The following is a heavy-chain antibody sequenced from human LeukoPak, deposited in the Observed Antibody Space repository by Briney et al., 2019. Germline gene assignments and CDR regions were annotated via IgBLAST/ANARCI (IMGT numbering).Heavy chain of an antibody. Sequence: GRSLRLSCAASGFTFSSYAMHWVRQAPGKGLEWVAVISYDGSNKYYADSVKGRFTISRDNSKNTLYLQMNSLRAEDTAVYYCARETPLRYFDPWGQGTLVTVSS. V-gene: IGHV3-30-3*01. CDR3: ARETPLRYFDP. CDR2: ISYDGSNK. CDR1: GFTFSSYA. D-gene: IGHD3-9*01. J-gene: IGHJ5*02.